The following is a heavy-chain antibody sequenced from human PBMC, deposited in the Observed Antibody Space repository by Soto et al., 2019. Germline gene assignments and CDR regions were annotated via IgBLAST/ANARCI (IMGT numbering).Heavy chain of an antibody. CDR1: GFTFSSYW. CDR2: IKQDGSEK. J-gene: IGHJ5*02. V-gene: IGHV3-7*04. Sequence: GGSLRLSCAASGFTFSSYWMSWVRQAPGKGLEWVANIKQDGSEKYYVDSVKGRFTISRDNAKNSLYLQMNSLRAEDTAVYYCARGLGAAAIPPWFDPWGQGTLVTVSS. D-gene: IGHD2-2*01. CDR3: ARGLGAAAIPPWFDP.